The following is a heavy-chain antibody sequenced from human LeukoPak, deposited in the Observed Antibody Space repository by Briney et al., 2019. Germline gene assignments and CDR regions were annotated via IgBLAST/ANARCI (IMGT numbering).Heavy chain of an antibody. Sequence: GGSLRLSCAASGFTFRTYWMHWVRETLGQGLVWVSRINSDGSTTNYADSVKGRFTVSRDNAQNTLYLQMSSLRAEDTAVYYCARAGNYYFEYWGQGAWSPSPQ. J-gene: IGHJ4*02. CDR3: ARAGNYYFEY. CDR2: INSDGSTT. V-gene: IGHV3-74*01. CDR1: GFTFRTYW. D-gene: IGHD3-10*01.